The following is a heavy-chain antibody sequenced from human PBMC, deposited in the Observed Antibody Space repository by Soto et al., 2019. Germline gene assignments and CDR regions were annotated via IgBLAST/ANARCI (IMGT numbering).Heavy chain of an antibody. CDR1: GYTFTTYG. CDR2: INAYNGNT. D-gene: IGHD3-10*01. CDR3: VRDPGDGTYIDY. V-gene: IGHV1-18*01. Sequence: QVQLVQSGAEVKKPGASVKVSYKASGYTFTTYGISWVRQAPGQGLEWMGWINAYNGNTNYAQKLQGRVTMTTDTSTSTVYMQLRTLRSDDTAVYYCVRDPGDGTYIDYRGQGTLVTVSS. J-gene: IGHJ4*02.